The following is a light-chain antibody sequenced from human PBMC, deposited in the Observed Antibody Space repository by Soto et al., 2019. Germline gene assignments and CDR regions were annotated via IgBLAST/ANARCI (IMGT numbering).Light chain of an antibody. CDR1: QRISSTY. CDR2: GAS. V-gene: IGKV3-20*01. CDR3: QQYVGLPIT. Sequence: DTVLTQSSGTHPSYPGERATLSCRASQRISSTYLAWYQQKPGQAPRLLIYGASSRDTGIPDRFSGSGSGTDFTLTISRVAPEDFAVYYCQQYVGLPITFGQGTRLEIK. J-gene: IGKJ5*01.